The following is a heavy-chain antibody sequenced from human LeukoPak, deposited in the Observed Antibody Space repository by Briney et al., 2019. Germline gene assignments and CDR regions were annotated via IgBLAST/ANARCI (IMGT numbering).Heavy chain of an antibody. CDR2: ISAYNVNT. D-gene: IGHD3-10*01. CDR3: ARVMVRSHDAFDI. CDR1: GYTFTSYG. Sequence: ASVKVSCKASGYTFTSYGIIWVRQAPGQGLEWVGWISAYNVNTNDAQKLQGRGTMTTDTSTSTAYMELRSLRSDDTAVYYCARVMVRSHDAFDIWGQGTMVTVSS. J-gene: IGHJ3*02. V-gene: IGHV1-18*04.